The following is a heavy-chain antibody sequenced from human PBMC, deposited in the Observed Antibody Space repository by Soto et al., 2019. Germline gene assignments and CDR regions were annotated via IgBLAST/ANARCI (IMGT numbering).Heavy chain of an antibody. Sequence: ASVKVSCKASGYTFTSYYMHWFRQAPGQGLEWMGIINPSGGSTSYAQKFQGRVTMTRDTSTSKVYMELSRLRSEDTAVYYCARVVAAAPYGMDVWGQGTTVTVSS. D-gene: IGHD6-13*01. J-gene: IGHJ6*02. CDR1: GYTFTSYY. CDR2: INPSGGST. CDR3: ARVVAAAPYGMDV. V-gene: IGHV1-46*01.